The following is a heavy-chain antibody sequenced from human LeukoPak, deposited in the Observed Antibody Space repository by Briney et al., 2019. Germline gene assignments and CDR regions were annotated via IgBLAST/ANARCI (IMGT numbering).Heavy chain of an antibody. Sequence: SETLSLTCNVSGYSISSGYYWGWIRQTPGKGLEWIGSMYHSGSTYYNPSLKSRVTISVGTSKNQFSLKLSSVTAADTAVYYCARDERQWLVRRSYWGQGTLVTVSS. J-gene: IGHJ4*02. CDR3: ARDERQWLVRRSY. CDR2: MYHSGST. V-gene: IGHV4-38-2*02. D-gene: IGHD6-19*01. CDR1: GYSISSGYY.